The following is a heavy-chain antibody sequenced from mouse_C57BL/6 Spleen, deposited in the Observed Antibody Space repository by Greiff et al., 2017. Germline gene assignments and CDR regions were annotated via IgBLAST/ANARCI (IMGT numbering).Heavy chain of an antibody. CDR1: GFTFSDYY. CDR2: ISNGGGST. Sequence: EVQLVESGGGLVQPGGSLKLSCAASGFTFSDYYMYWVRQTPEKRLEWVAYISNGGGSTYYPDTVKGRFTISRDNAKNTLYLQRSRLKSEDTAMYYGARGGYYGSSYVDYWGQGTTLTVSS. CDR3: ARGGYYGSSYVDY. D-gene: IGHD1-1*01. J-gene: IGHJ2*01. V-gene: IGHV5-12*01.